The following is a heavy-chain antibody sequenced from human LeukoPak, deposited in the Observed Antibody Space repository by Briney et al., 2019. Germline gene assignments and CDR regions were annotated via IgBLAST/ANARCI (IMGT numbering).Heavy chain of an antibody. J-gene: IGHJ5*01. V-gene: IGHV3-48*03. CDR3: AQGKKNRFDS. Sequence: GSLRLSCAASGFPFSSYEMHWVRQAPGKGLEWVSYISGGGTTLYYADSVKGRFTVSRDNAKNSLYLHMDSLRAEDTAVYYCAQGKKNRFDSWGQGTLVTISS. CDR2: ISGGGTTL. CDR1: GFPFSSYE.